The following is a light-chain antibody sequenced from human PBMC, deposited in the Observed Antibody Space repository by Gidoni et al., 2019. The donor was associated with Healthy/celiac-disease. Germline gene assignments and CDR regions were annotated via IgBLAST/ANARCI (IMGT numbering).Light chain of an antibody. CDR2: GAS. CDR3: QQYGSSPLA. V-gene: IGKV3-20*01. Sequence: EIVLTQSPGTLSLSPGERATLSCRASQSVSSSYLAWDQQKPGQAPGLLIYGASSRATGLPDRFSGSVSGTDFTLTLRRRGPEDFALYHCQQYGSSPLAFGQGTKVEIK. CDR1: QSVSSSY. J-gene: IGKJ1*01.